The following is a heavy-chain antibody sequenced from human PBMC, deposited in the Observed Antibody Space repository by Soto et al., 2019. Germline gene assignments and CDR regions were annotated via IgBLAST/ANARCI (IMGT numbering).Heavy chain of an antibody. CDR1: GFTFSNFG. V-gene: IGHV3-33*01. Sequence: GGSLRLSCEASGFTFSNFGMNWVRQAPGKGLEWVARVWYDGSSKYYVDSVKGRFTISRDNSKETVYLQMNGLRAEDTGVYYCARELDRNYDGMVVWGPGTTVAVSS. J-gene: IGHJ6*02. D-gene: IGHD4-4*01. CDR2: VWYDGSSK. CDR3: ARELDRNYDGMVV.